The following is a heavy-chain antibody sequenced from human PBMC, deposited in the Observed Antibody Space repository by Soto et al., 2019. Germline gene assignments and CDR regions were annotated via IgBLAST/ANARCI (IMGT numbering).Heavy chain of an antibody. J-gene: IGHJ4*02. Sequence: GGSLRLSCAASGFTFSSCAMGWVRQAPGKGLEWVSDIIDSGGSTYYADSVKGRFTISRDNSKNTLYLQMNSLRAEDTAVYYCAKSPGMYYYDSSGYYHYDYWGQGTLVTVSS. CDR2: IIDSGGST. V-gene: IGHV3-23*01. CDR3: AKSPGMYYYDSSGYYHYDY. CDR1: GFTFSSCA. D-gene: IGHD3-22*01.